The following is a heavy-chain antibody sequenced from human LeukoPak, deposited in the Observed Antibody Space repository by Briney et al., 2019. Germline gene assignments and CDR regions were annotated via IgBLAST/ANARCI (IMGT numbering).Heavy chain of an antibody. CDR1: GFIFSDYY. CDR3: ARVGSIAAAGTPDY. D-gene: IGHD6-13*01. J-gene: IGHJ4*02. Sequence: GGSLRLSCAASGFIFSDYYMTWVRQAPGKGLEWLAYISGSGSDTNYADSVKGRFTTSRDNAKNSLYLQMNSLRAEDTAVYYCARVGSIAAAGTPDYWGQGTLVTVSS. V-gene: IGHV3-11*06. CDR2: ISGSGSDT.